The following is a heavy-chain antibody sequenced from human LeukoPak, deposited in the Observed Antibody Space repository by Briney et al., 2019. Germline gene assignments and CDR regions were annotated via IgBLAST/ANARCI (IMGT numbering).Heavy chain of an antibody. CDR1: GGASSSYA. D-gene: IGHD1-7*01. J-gene: IGHJ5*02. CDR2: IIPIFGTA. CDR3: ARGPGTTENWFDP. Sequence: SGKVSCKASGGASSSYAISWVRQAPGQGLEWMGRIIPIFGTANYAQKFQGRVTITTDESTSTAYMELSSLRSEDTAVYYCARGPGTTENWFDPWGQGTLVTVSS. V-gene: IGHV1-69*05.